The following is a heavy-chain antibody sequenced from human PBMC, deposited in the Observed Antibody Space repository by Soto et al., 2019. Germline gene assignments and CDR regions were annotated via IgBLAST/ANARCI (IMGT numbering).Heavy chain of an antibody. V-gene: IGHV4-30-2*01. CDR2: IYHSGST. CDR3: ARNYDSSRGYWFDP. J-gene: IGHJ5*02. CDR1: GGSISSGGYS. D-gene: IGHD3-22*01. Sequence: SETLSLTCAVSGGSISSGGYSWSWIRQPPGKGLEWIGYIYHSGSTYYNPSPKSRVTISVDRSKNQFSLKLSSVTAADTAVYYCARNYDSSRGYWFDPWGKGTLVTVYS.